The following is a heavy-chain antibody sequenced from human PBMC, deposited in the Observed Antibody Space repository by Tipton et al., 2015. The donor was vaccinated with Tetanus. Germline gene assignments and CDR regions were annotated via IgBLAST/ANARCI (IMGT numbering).Heavy chain of an antibody. CDR1: GVSISSYY. J-gene: IGHJ4*02. V-gene: IGHV4-59*12. Sequence: GLVKPSETLSLTCTVSGVSISSYYWSWIRQSPGKGLEWIGYIFYAGSTNSNPSLKSRVTISVDTSKNQFSLRLSSLSAADTAVYFCARRGGGSTFDHWGQGTLVTVSS. D-gene: IGHD3-16*01. CDR3: ARRGGGSTFDH. CDR2: IFYAGST.